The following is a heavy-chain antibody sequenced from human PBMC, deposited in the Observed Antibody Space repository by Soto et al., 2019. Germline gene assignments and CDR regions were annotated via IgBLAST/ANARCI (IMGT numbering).Heavy chain of an antibody. CDR2: IYYSGST. V-gene: IGHV4-59*01. Sequence: TSETLSLTCTVSGGSISSYYWSWIRQPPGKGLEWIGYIYYSGSTNYNPSLKSRVTISVDTSKNQFSLKLSSVTAADTAVYYCAREWLTTFDYWGKGTLVTVSS. J-gene: IGHJ4*02. CDR1: GGSISSYY. D-gene: IGHD4-4*01. CDR3: AREWLTTFDY.